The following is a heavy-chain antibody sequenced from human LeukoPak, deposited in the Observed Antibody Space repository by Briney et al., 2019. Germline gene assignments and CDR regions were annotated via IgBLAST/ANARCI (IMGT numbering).Heavy chain of an antibody. J-gene: IGHJ4*02. D-gene: IGHD3-22*01. CDR2: LYTSGNT. CDR1: GGSISSGSYY. CDR3: ARDYYDSSAYQYYFDY. V-gene: IGHV4-61*02. Sequence: SETLSLTCTVSGGSISSGSYYWSWIRQPAGKGLEWIGRLYTSGNTYYNPSLKSRVTISVDTSKNQFSLKLSSVTAADTAVYYCARDYYDSSAYQYYFDYWGQGALVTVSS.